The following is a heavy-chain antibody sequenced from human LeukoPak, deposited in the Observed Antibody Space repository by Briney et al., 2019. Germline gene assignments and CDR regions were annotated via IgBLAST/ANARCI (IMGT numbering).Heavy chain of an antibody. J-gene: IGHJ6*03. CDR3: AKDPVAAAGTFYYLAV. CDR1: GFTFRSYG. V-gene: IGHV3-33*03. CDR2: IWYNGGRK. D-gene: IGHD6-13*01. Sequence: GGSLRLSCVASGFTFRSYGMYWVRQSPGMGLEWVAFIWYNGGRKYYPDSVKGRFTISRDNTKNTLYLEINSLRPDDTGIYYCAKDPVAAAGTFYYLAVWGKGTTVSVS.